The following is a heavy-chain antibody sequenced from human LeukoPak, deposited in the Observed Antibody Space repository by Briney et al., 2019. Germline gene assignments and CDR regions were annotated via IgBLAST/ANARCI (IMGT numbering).Heavy chain of an antibody. CDR3: ARDRYYYDSSGYSNWFDP. Sequence: PSETLSLTCTVSGGSMSSYYWSWIRQPAGKGLVWIGRIYTSGSTNYNPSPKSRVTMSVDTSKNQFSLKLSPVTAADTAVYYCARDRYYYDSSGYSNWFDPWGQGTLVTVSS. CDR1: GGSMSSYY. V-gene: IGHV4-4*07. J-gene: IGHJ5*02. D-gene: IGHD3-22*01. CDR2: IYTSGST.